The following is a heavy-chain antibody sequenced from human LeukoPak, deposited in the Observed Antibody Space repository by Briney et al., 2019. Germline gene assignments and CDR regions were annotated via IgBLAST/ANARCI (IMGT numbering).Heavy chain of an antibody. Sequence: TGGSLRLSCAASGFTFDDYAMHWVRHAPGKGLEWVSLISGDGGSTYYADSVKGRFTISRDNSKNSLYLQMNSLRTEDTALYYCAKAMWDFWRGRPKMGNYYYYMDVWGKGTTVTVSS. CDR3: AKAMWDFWRGRPKMGNYYYYMDV. J-gene: IGHJ6*03. D-gene: IGHD3-3*01. CDR1: GFTFDDYA. V-gene: IGHV3-43*02. CDR2: ISGDGGST.